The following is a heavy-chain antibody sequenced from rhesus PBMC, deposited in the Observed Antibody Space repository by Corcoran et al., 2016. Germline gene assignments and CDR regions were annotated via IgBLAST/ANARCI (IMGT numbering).Heavy chain of an antibody. V-gene: IGHV4-73*01. J-gene: IGHJ6*01. D-gene: IGHD4-23*01. Sequence: QVKLQQWGEGLVKPSETLSLTCAVYGGSLSGYYDWTRIRQPPGKGLEWIGNIEGNSVTTNYNPSLKNRVTISKDTSKKQFSLKLSFVTAADTAVYYCARNTITTRYGLDSWGQGVVVTVSS. CDR1: GGSLSGYYD. CDR2: IEGNSVTT. CDR3: ARNTITTRYGLDS.